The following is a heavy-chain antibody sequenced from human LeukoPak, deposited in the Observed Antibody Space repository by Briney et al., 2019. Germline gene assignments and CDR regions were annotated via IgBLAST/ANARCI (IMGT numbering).Heavy chain of an antibody. V-gene: IGHV3-30*02. CDR2: IRYDGSNK. D-gene: IGHD2-2*01. J-gene: IGHJ6*03. CDR3: AKESPGYCSSTSCPGRIGYYYMDV. Sequence: SGGSLRLSCAASGFTFSSYGMHWVRQAPGKGLEWVAFIRYDGSNKYYADSVKGRFTISRDNSKNTLYLQMNSLRAEDTAVYYCAKESPGYCSSTSCPGRIGYYYMDVWGKGTTVTISS. CDR1: GFTFSSYG.